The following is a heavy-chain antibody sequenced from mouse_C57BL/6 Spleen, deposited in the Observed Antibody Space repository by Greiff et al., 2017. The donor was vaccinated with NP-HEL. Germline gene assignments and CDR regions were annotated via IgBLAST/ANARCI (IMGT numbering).Heavy chain of an antibody. V-gene: IGHV1-62-2*01. CDR2: FYPGGGSI. J-gene: IGHJ3*01. CDR3: SRHEDRGDSAFAY. Sequence: VQLQQSGAELVKPGASVKLSCTASGYTFTEYTIHWVKQRSGQGLEWIGWFYPGGGSIKYNAKFKDKATFTADNSSNTDYMELSIRTSEDSAAYVCSRHEDRGDSAFAYWGQGTPVTVSA. CDR1: GYTFTEYT. D-gene: IGHD2-12*01.